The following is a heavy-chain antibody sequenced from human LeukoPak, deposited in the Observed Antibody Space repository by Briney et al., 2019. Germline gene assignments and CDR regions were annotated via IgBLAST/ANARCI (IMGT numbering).Heavy chain of an antibody. CDR1: GFTFSSYW. CDR2: INSDGSST. Sequence: TGGSLRLSCAASGFTFSSYWMHWVRQAPGKGLVWVSRINSDGSSTSYADSVKGRFTISRDNCKNTLYLQMNSLRAEDTAVYYCAKDPYDYYDSSGYYYEPYFDYWGQGTLVTVSS. D-gene: IGHD3-22*01. J-gene: IGHJ4*02. CDR3: AKDPYDYYDSSGYYYEPYFDY. V-gene: IGHV3-74*01.